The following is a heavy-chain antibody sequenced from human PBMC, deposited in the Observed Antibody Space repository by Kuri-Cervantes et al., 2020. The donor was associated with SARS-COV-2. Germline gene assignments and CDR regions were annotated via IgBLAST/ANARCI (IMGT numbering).Heavy chain of an antibody. D-gene: IGHD3-22*01. Sequence: GGPLRLSCAASGFTFSSYSMNWVRQAPGKGLEWVSSISSSSSYIYYADSVKGRFTISRDNSKNTVYLQMNSLRSEDTAVYYCAREGYYDSSGNYAATGMDVWGKGTTVTVSS. V-gene: IGHV3-21*06. J-gene: IGHJ6*03. CDR2: ISSSSSYI. CDR3: AREGYYDSSGNYAATGMDV. CDR1: GFTFSSYS.